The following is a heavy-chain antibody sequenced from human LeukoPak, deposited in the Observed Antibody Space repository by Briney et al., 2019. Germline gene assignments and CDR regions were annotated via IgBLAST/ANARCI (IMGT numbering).Heavy chain of an antibody. D-gene: IGHD3-10*01. CDR2: ISGSGGST. V-gene: IGHV3-23*01. CDR3: AKDYKGVWLAYGSGSLESDY. J-gene: IGHJ4*02. Sequence: PGGSLRLSCAVSGFTFSSYGMSWVRQAPGKGLEWISSISGSGGSTYYADSVKGRFTISRDNSKNTLYLQMNSLRAEDTAVYYCAKDYKGVWLAYGSGSLESDYWGQGTLVAVSS. CDR1: GFTFSSYG.